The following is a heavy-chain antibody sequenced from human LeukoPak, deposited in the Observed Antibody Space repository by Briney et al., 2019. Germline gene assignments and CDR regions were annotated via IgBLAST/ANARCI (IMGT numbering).Heavy chain of an antibody. CDR1: GFTFSSYS. CDR2: ISSSSSYI. V-gene: IGHV3-21*01. J-gene: IGHJ4*02. Sequence: GGSLRLSCAASGFTFSSYSMNWVRQAPGKGLEWVSSISSSSSYIYYADSVKGRFTISRDNAKNSLYLQMNSLRAEDTAVYYCARVPHITSSGWDFDYWGQGTLVTVSS. D-gene: IGHD6-19*01. CDR3: ARVPHITSSGWDFDY.